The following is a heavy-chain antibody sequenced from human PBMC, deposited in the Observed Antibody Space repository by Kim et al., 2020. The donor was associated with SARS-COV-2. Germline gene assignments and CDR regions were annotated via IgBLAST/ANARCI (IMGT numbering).Heavy chain of an antibody. Sequence: SETLSLTCTVSGGSISSSSYYWGWIRQPPGKGLEWIGSIYYSGSTYYNPSLKSRVTISVDTSKNQFSLKLSSVTAADTAVYYCARVVRGAPVITMVRGVITVGWYFDLWRRGTLVTVSS. D-gene: IGHD3-10*01. CDR3: ARVVRGAPVITMVRGVITVGWYFDL. CDR1: GGSISSSSYY. V-gene: IGHV4-39*07. CDR2: IYYSGST. J-gene: IGHJ2*01.